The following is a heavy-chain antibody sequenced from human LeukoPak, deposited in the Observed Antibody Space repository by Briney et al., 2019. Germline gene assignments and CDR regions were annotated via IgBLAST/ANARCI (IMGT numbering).Heavy chain of an antibody. J-gene: IGHJ4*02. CDR3: ARGGIQVSGIDEFDY. Sequence: GGSLRLSCAASGFTFIDYDMHWVRQVIGKGLEWVSAIGIRGDTHYSGSVKGRFTISRENAESSLYLQMNSLRAEDTAVYYCARGGIQVSGIDEFDYWAQGTLVTVSS. CDR2: IGIRGDT. D-gene: IGHD6-19*01. V-gene: IGHV3-13*01. CDR1: GFTFIDYD.